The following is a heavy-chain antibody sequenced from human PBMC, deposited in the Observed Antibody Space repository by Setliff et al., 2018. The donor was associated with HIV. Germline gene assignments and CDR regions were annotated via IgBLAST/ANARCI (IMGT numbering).Heavy chain of an antibody. D-gene: IGHD3-10*01. J-gene: IGHJ6*03. CDR2: INYRGNT. V-gene: IGHV4-39*01. CDR1: GGSISSSSSY. Sequence: PSETLSLTCTVSGGSISSSSSYWGWIRQPPGKGLEWIGSINYRGNTYYNPSLKSRAAISVDTSKNQISLKLSSVTAADTAVYYCASLDGSESPYIYYYYMDVWGKGPRSPSP. CDR3: ASLDGSESPYIYYYYMDV.